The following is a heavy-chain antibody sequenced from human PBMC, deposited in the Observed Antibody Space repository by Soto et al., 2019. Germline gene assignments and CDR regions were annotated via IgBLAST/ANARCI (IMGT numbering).Heavy chain of an antibody. D-gene: IGHD3-3*01. Sequence: VQLVQSGAEVKKPGSSVKVSCKVSGGIFSSYVISWVRQAPGQGLEWMGGIIPMFATADYAQKFQGRFTMCADQATSTAYMELSSLKSEDTAGYYCARRTTIFGVAKSHDGAGLDVWGQGTTVTVYS. CDR1: GGIFSSYV. CDR3: ARRTTIFGVAKSHDGAGLDV. J-gene: IGHJ6*02. CDR2: IIPMFATA. V-gene: IGHV1-69*01.